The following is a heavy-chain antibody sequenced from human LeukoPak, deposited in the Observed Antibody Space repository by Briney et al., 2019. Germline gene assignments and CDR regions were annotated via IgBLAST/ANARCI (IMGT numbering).Heavy chain of an antibody. CDR1: GGSISSSSDY. CDR2: IYYSGST. V-gene: IGHV4-39*01. D-gene: IGHD5-12*01. Sequence: PSETLSLTCTVSGGSISSSSDYWGWIRQPPGKGLEWIGNIYYSGSTYYNPSLKSRVTISVDTSKNQFSLKLSSVTAADTAVYYCARGSPRRYIVATIGFDYWGQGTLVTVSS. CDR3: ARGSPRRYIVATIGFDY. J-gene: IGHJ4*02.